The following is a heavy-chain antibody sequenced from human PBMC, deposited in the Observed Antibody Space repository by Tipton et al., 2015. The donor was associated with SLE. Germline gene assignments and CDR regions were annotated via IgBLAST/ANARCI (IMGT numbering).Heavy chain of an antibody. V-gene: IGHV4-59*07. D-gene: IGHD2-2*01. J-gene: IGHJ6*03. CDR3: ARVPAVYYYYMDV. Sequence: TLSLTCTVSGGSISSLSWSWIRQPPGKGLEWIGYIYYSGSTNYNPSLKSRVTISVDTSKNQFSLKLSSVTAADTAVYYCARVPAVYYYYMDVWGKGTTVTVSS. CDR2: IYYSGST. CDR1: GGSISSLS.